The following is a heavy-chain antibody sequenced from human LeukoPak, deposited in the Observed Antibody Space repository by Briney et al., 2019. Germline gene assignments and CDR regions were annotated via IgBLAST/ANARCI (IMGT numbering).Heavy chain of an antibody. CDR2: IYYSGST. Sequence: SGPTLVKPSETLSLTCTVPGGSISSYYWSWIRQPPGKGLEWIGYIYYSGSTNYNPSLKSRVTISVDTSKNQFSLKLSSVTAADTAVYYCARDFRAEWFDPWGQGTLVTVSS. J-gene: IGHJ5*02. CDR1: GGSISSYY. CDR3: ARDFRAEWFDP. V-gene: IGHV4-59*12.